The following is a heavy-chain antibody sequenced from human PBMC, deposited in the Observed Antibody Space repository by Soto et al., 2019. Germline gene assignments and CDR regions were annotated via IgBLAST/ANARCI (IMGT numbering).Heavy chain of an antibody. CDR2: DYYGGST. V-gene: IGHV4-39*01. CDR3: ARAVVLTGYYYFDY. J-gene: IGHJ4*02. D-gene: IGHD3-9*01. CDR1: GGSISNSSYY. Sequence: SETLSLTCTVSGGSISNSSYYWGWIRQPPGKGLEWIGNDYYGGSTYYNPSLKSRVTISVDTSKSPFSLKLSSVTAADTAVYYCARAVVLTGYYYFDYWGPGILVTVSS.